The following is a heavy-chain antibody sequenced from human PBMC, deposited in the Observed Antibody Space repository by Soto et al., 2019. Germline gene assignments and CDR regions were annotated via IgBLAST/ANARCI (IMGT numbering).Heavy chain of an antibody. V-gene: IGHV3-21*06. J-gene: IGHJ4*02. CDR2: ISSTTNYI. CDR3: ARESEDLTSIFDY. Sequence: GGSLRLSCAASVFTFTRYSMNWVRQAPGKGLEWVSSISSTTNYIYYGDSMKGRFTISRDNAKNSLYLEMNSLRAEDTAVYYCARESEDLTSIFDYWGQGTLVTVSS. CDR1: VFTFTRYS.